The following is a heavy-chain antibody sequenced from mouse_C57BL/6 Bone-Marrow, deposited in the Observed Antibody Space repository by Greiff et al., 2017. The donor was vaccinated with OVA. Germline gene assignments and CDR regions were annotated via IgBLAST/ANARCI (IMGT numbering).Heavy chain of an antibody. CDR1: GFTFSDYG. J-gene: IGHJ1*03. CDR2: ISSGSSTI. V-gene: IGHV5-17*01. Sequence: EVKLVESGGGLVKPGGSLKLSCAASGFTFSDYGMHWVRQAPEKGLEWVAYISSGSSTIYYADTVKGRFTISRDNAKNTLFLQMTSLRSEDTAMYYCARINYGYFDVWGTGTTVTVSS. CDR3: ARINYGYFDV.